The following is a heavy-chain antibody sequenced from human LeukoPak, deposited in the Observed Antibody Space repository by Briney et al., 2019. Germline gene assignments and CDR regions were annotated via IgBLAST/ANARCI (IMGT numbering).Heavy chain of an antibody. Sequence: GGSLRLSCAASGFTFSSYHMHWVRQAPGKGLEWVALISYDGSKTYYPDSLQGRVTISRDNSKNTLYLQMNSLRAEDTAVYYCAKEDGDYVYAFDIWGQGTMVTVSS. CDR1: GFTFSSYH. J-gene: IGHJ3*02. CDR3: AKEDGDYVYAFDI. V-gene: IGHV3-30*18. D-gene: IGHD4-17*01. CDR2: ISYDGSKT.